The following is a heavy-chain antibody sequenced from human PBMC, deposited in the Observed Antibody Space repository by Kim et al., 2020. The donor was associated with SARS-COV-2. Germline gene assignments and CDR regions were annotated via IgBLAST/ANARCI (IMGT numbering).Heavy chain of an antibody. CDR3: TRGEDYSGSYYRDY. CDR2: IKSKAYGGTT. Sequence: GGSLRLSCTASGFTFGDYAMSWVRQAPGKGLEWVSFIKSKAYGGTTEYAASVKGRFTISRDDSKSIAYLQMNSLKIEDTAVYYCTRGEDYSGSYYRDYWGQGTLVTVSS. D-gene: IGHD1-26*01. V-gene: IGHV3-49*04. J-gene: IGHJ4*02. CDR1: GFTFGDYA.